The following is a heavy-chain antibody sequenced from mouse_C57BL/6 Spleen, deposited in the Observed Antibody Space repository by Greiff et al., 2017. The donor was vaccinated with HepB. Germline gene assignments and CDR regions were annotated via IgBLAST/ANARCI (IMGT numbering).Heavy chain of an antibody. CDR3: ARFGSGAMDY. CDR1: GYTFTSYT. V-gene: IGHV1-4*01. Sequence: QVQLKQSGAELVRPGASVKMSCKASGYTFTSYTMHWVKQRPGQGLEWIGYINPSSGYTKYNQKFKDKATLTADKSSSTAYMQLSSLTSEDTADYYCARFGSGAMDYWGQGTTVTVSS. D-gene: IGHD4-1*01. CDR2: INPSSGYT. J-gene: IGHJ4*01.